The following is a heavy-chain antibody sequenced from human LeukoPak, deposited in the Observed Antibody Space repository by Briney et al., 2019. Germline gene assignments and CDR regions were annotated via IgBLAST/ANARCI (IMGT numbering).Heavy chain of an antibody. CDR2: FDPEGGET. CDR3: ATVVITTFNFDY. V-gene: IGHV1-24*01. Sequence: ASVRVSCKVSGYTLTELSMRWVRQAPGKGLEWMGGFDPEGGETIYAQKFQGRVTMTEDTSTDTAYMELSSLRSEDTAVYYCATVVITTFNFDYWGQGTLVTVSS. J-gene: IGHJ4*02. D-gene: IGHD3-22*01. CDR1: GYTLTELS.